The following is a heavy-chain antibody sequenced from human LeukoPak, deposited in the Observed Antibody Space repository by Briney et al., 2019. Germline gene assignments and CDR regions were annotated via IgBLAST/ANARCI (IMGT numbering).Heavy chain of an antibody. CDR2: IKQDGSEK. CDR1: GFTFSSYW. CDR3: ARDWDSSSWHDPYYFDY. Sequence: GGSLRLSCAASGFTFSSYWMSWVRQAPGKGLEWVANIKQDGSEKYYVDSVKGRFTISRDNAKNSLYLQMNSLRAEDTAVYYCARDWDSSSWHDPYYFDYWGQGTLVTVSS. V-gene: IGHV3-7*01. J-gene: IGHJ4*02. D-gene: IGHD6-13*01.